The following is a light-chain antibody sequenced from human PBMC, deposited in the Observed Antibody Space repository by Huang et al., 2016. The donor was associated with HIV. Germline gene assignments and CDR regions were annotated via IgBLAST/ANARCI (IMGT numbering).Light chain of an antibody. CDR3: QEYSSWPYT. CDR2: DTS. Sequence: EIVMTQSPATLSLSPGEGATLSCRASQSLTSTLAWYQQKLGQAPRLLIYDTSTRATDVPARFSGRGSGTEFTLTISSLESEDFAVYYCQEYSSWPYTFGQGTKLEIK. J-gene: IGKJ2*01. CDR1: QSLTST. V-gene: IGKV3-15*01.